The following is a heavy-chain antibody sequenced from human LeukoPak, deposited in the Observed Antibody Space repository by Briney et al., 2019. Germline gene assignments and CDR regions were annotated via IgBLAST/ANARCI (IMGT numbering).Heavy chain of an antibody. CDR2: INHSGST. D-gene: IGHD5-18*01. CDR1: GGSFSGYY. Sequence: SETLSLTCAVYGGSFSGYYWSWIRQPPGKGLEWIGEINHSGSTNYNPSLKSRVTISVDTSKNQFSLKLSSVTAADTAVYYCARPFGYSYGWTQNINWFDPWGQGTLVTVSS. V-gene: IGHV4-34*01. CDR3: ARPFGYSYGWTQNINWFDP. J-gene: IGHJ5*02.